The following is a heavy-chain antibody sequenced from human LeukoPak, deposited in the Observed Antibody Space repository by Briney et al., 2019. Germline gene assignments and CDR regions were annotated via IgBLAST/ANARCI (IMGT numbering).Heavy chain of an antibody. CDR2: IKQDGSEK. J-gene: IGHJ6*03. CDR3: ARDLRDIVVVPAGNYYYYYMDV. V-gene: IGHV3-7*01. CDR1: GFTFSSYW. Sequence: PGESLRLSCAASGFTFSSYWMSWVRQAPGKGLEWVANIKQDGSEKYYVDSVKGRFTISRDNAKNSLYLQMNSLRAEDTAVYYCARDLRDIVVVPAGNYYYYYMDVWGKGTTVTVSS. D-gene: IGHD2-2*01.